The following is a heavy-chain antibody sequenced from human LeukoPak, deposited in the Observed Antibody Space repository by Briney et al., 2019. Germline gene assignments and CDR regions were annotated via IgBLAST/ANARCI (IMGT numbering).Heavy chain of an antibody. CDR2: ISYDGSNK. V-gene: IGHV3-30*18. CDR3: AKEITAMVQYFDY. J-gene: IGHJ4*02. Sequence: QPGGSLRLSCAASGFTFSSYGMHWVRQAPGKGLGWVAVISYDGSNKYYADSVKGRFTISRDNSKNTLYLQMNSLRAEDTAVYYCAKEITAMVQYFDYWGQGTLVTVSS. CDR1: GFTFSSYG. D-gene: IGHD5-18*01.